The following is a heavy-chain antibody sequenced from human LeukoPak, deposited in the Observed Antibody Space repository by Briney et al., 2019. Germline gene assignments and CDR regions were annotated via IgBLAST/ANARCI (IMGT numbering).Heavy chain of an antibody. J-gene: IGHJ4*02. V-gene: IGHV3-33*01. CDR2: IWYDGSNK. CDR1: GFTFSSYG. D-gene: IGHD2-15*01. CDR3: ASLAATDYFDY. Sequence: GGSLRLSCAASGFTFSSYGMHWVRQAPGKGLEWVAVIWYDGSNKYYADSVKGRFTISRDNSKNTLYLQMNSLRAEGTAVYYCASLAATDYFDYWGQGTLVTVSS.